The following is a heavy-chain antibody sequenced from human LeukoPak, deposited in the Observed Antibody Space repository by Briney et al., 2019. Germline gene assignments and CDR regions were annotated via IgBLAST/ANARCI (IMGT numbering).Heavy chain of an antibody. CDR3: ARGIVAAGNIDF. V-gene: IGHV3-21*01. CDR1: GFTFSSYS. Sequence: GGSLRLSCAASGFTFSSYSMNWVRQAPGKGLEWVSSISSGSSYIYYADSVMGGFTISRDNAKNSLYLQMNSLRAEDTAVYYCARGIVAAGNIDFWGQGTLVTVSS. CDR2: ISSGSSYI. J-gene: IGHJ4*02. D-gene: IGHD6-13*01.